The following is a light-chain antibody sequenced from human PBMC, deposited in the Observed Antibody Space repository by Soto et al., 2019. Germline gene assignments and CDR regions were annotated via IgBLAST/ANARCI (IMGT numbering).Light chain of an antibody. CDR1: QSINIW. V-gene: IGKV1-5*01. Sequence: IQMSQSPSTVSASVGDRVTITCRASQSINIWLAWYQQKAGKAPKLLIYDASTLESGVPSRFSGSGSRTEFTLTISSLQPDDFATYYCQEYNSWRGEWTFGQGTKVDIK. CDR3: QEYNSWRGEWT. CDR2: DAS. J-gene: IGKJ1*01.